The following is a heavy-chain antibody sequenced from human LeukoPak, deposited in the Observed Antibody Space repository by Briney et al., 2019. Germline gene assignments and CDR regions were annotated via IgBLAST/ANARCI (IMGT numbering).Heavy chain of an antibody. CDR3: AREAVLAGDYYYYMDV. V-gene: IGHV1-18*01. Sequence: ASVKVSCTSSGYTFTSYGISWVRQPPGQGLEWMGWTTAYNGNTNYAQKLQGRVTMTTDTSTSTAYMELRSLRSDDTAVYYCAREAVLAGDYYYYMDVWGKGTTVTVSS. J-gene: IGHJ6*03. CDR1: GYTFTSYG. D-gene: IGHD4/OR15-4a*01. CDR2: TTAYNGNT.